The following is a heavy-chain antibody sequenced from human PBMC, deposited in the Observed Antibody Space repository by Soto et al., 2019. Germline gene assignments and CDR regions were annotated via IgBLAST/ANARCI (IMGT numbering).Heavy chain of an antibody. CDR3: ARARSLKDGDAEFDY. J-gene: IGHJ4*02. V-gene: IGHV3-21*05. CDR1: GFTFSSYS. D-gene: IGHD4-17*01. CDR2: ISSSSSYT. Sequence: PGGSLRLSCAASGFTFSSYSMSWVRQAPGKGLEWVSYISSSSSYTNYADSVKGRFTISRDNAKNSLYLQMNSLRAEDTAVYYCARARSLKDGDAEFDYWGQGTLVTVSS.